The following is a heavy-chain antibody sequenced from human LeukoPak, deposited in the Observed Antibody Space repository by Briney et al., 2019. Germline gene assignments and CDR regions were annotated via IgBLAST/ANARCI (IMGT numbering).Heavy chain of an antibody. CDR3: ARVSGYSYGNSYYYYYGMDV. J-gene: IGHJ6*02. Sequence: SETLSLTCTVSGGSISSYYWSWIRQPPGKGLEWIEYIYYSGSTNYNPSLKSRVTISVDTSKNQFSLKLSSVTAADTAVYYCARVSGYSYGNSYYYYYGMDVWGQGTTVTVSS. D-gene: IGHD5-18*01. V-gene: IGHV4-59*01. CDR2: IYYSGST. CDR1: GGSISSYY.